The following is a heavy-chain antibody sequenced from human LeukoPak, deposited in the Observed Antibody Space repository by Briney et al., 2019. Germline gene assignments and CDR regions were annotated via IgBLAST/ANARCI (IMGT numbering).Heavy chain of an antibody. J-gene: IGHJ4*02. D-gene: IGHD6-13*01. CDR1: GFTVSSSY. V-gene: IGHV3-53*01. Sequence: GGSLRLSCTASGFTVSSSYMSWVRQAPGKGLEYVSVIYSGGSTYYADSVKGRFTISRDKSKNTLFLQMDSLRAEDTAVYYCARLIAATGRVYFDSWGQGTLVTVSS. CDR2: IYSGGST. CDR3: ARLIAATGRVYFDS.